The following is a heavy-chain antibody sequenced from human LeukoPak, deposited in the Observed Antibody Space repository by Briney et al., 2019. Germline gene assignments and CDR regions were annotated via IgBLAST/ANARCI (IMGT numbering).Heavy chain of an antibody. Sequence: GGSLRLSCVASRFTFSNYWMSWVRQAPGKGLEGVANINQDGSKKPYADSMKGRFTISRDNAKESLYLQLHSLRADDTAVYYCAKWGPHCVGDYCPALDSWGQGTLVTVSS. D-gene: IGHD2-21*02. J-gene: IGHJ4*02. CDR2: INQDGSKK. V-gene: IGHV3-7*01. CDR1: RFTFSNYW. CDR3: AKWGPHCVGDYCPALDS.